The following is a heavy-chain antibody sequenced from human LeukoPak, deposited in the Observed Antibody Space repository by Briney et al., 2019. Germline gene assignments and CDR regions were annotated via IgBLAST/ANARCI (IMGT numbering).Heavy chain of an antibody. J-gene: IGHJ4*02. CDR1: GFTFSSYG. D-gene: IGHD3-10*01. Sequence: PGGSLRLSCAASGFTFSSYGMHWVRQAPGEGLEWVAIITFDGNSESYADSVKGRFTVSRDNSKNTLYLQMSSLRTEDTAVYYCAKDLSYGSYSFDSWGQGALVTVSS. CDR2: ITFDGNSE. V-gene: IGHV3-30*02. CDR3: AKDLSYGSYSFDS.